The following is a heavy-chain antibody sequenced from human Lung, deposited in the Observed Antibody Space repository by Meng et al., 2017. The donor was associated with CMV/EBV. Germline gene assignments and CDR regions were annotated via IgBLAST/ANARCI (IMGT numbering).Heavy chain of an antibody. CDR1: GYTFPSYA. CDR3: ARLYCSGGSCYTIDY. CDR2: INTNTGNP. D-gene: IGHD2-15*01. V-gene: IGHV7-4-1*02. J-gene: IGHJ4*02. Sequence: VQCGYDAKRRGSSVKVSCKAFGYTFPSYAMNWVRQAPGQGLEWMGWINTNTGNPTYAQGFTGRFVFSLDTSVSTAYLQISSLKAADTAVYYCARLYCSGGSCYTIDYWGQGTLVTVSS.